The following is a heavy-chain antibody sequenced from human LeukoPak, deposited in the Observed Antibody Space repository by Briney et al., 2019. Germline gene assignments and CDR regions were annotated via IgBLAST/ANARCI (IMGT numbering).Heavy chain of an antibody. CDR3: AREIRYFDWLLPFDY. CDR2: IYSGGST. V-gene: IGHV3-53*01. J-gene: IGHJ4*02. D-gene: IGHD3-9*01. Sequence: GSLRLSCAASGFTVSSNYMSWVRQAPGKGLEWVSVIYSGGSTYYADSVKGRFTISRDNSKNTLYLQMNSLRAEDTAVYYCAREIRYFDWLLPFDYWGQGTLVTVSS. CDR1: GFTVSSNY.